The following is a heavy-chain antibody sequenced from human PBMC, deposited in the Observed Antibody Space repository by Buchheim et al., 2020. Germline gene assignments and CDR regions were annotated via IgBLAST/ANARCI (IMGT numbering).Heavy chain of an antibody. CDR1: GGSISSYY. CDR2: IYYSGST. Sequence: QVQLQESGPGLVKPSETLSLTCTVSGGSISSYYWSWIRQPPGKGLEWIGYIYYSGSTNYNPSLKSRVTISVDTSKNQFSLKLSSVTAADTAVYYCARRPLVPAAMGHWFDPWGQGTL. D-gene: IGHD2-2*01. J-gene: IGHJ5*02. CDR3: ARRPLVPAAMGHWFDP. V-gene: IGHV4-59*08.